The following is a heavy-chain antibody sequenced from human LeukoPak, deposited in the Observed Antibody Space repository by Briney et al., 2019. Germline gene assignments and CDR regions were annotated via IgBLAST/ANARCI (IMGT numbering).Heavy chain of an antibody. Sequence: SETLSLTCTVSGGSISSSSYYWGWIRQPPGKGLEWIGSIYYSGSTYYNPSLKSRVTISVDTSKNQFSLKLSSVTAADTAVYYCARCDGSGYTDYWGQGTLVTVSS. J-gene: IGHJ4*02. D-gene: IGHD3-22*01. CDR3: ARCDGSGYTDY. CDR2: IYYSGST. V-gene: IGHV4-39*07. CDR1: GGSISSSSYY.